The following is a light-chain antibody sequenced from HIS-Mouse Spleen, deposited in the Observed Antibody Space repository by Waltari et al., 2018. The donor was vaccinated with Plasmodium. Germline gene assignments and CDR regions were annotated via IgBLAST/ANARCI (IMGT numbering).Light chain of an antibody. CDR3: YSTDSSGNHRV. V-gene: IGLV3-10*01. Sequence: SYELTQPPSVSVSPGQTARITCSGDALPKKYAYWYQQKSGQAPVLVIYGASKPPAGIPERCSGSSSGTIATLTISGAQVEDEADYYCYSTDSSGNHRVFGGGTKLTVL. CDR2: GAS. J-gene: IGLJ3*02. CDR1: ALPKKY.